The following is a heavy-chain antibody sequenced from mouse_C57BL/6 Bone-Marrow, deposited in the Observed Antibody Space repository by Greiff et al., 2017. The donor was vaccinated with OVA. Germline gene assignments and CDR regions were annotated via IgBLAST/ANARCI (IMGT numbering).Heavy chain of an antibody. D-gene: IGHD1-1*01. V-gene: IGHV1-63*01. CDR3: ARDYYGSSYAGFAY. CDR1: GYTFTNYW. Sequence: QVQLQQSGAELVRPGTSVKMSCKASGYTFTNYWIGWAKQRPGHGLEWIGDIYPGGGYTNYNETFKGKATLTADKSSSTAYMQFSSLTSEDAAIYYCARDYYGSSYAGFAYWGQGTRVTVSA. J-gene: IGHJ3*01. CDR2: IYPGGGYT.